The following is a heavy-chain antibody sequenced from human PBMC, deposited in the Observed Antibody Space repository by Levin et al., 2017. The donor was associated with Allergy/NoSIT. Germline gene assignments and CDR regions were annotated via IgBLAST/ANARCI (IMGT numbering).Heavy chain of an antibody. J-gene: IGHJ4*02. CDR2: ISYDGSNK. V-gene: IGHV3-30*18. CDR3: AKDRHAFWGSYSLDY. D-gene: IGHD3-16*01. CDR1: GFTFSSYG. Sequence: GESLKISCAASGFTFSSYGMHWVRQAPGKGLEWVAVISYDGSNKYYADSVKGRFTISRDNSKNTLYLQMNSLRAEDTAVYYCAKDRHAFWGSYSLDYWGQGTLVTVSS.